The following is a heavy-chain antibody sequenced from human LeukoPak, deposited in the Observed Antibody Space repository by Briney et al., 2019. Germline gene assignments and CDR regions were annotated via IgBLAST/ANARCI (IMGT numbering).Heavy chain of an antibody. CDR2: INHSGST. J-gene: IGHJ4*02. CDR3: ARVTYYYDSSSYYYIYYFDY. V-gene: IGHV4-34*01. Sequence: PSETLSLTCAVYGGSFSGYYWSWIRQPPGKGLEWIGEINHSGSTNYNPSLKSRVTISVGTSKNQFSLKLSSVTAADTAVYYCARVTYYYDSSSYYYIYYFDYWGQGTLVTVSS. D-gene: IGHD3-22*01. CDR1: GGSFSGYY.